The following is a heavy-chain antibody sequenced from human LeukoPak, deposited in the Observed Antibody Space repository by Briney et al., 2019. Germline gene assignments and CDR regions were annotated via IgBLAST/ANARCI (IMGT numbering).Heavy chain of an antibody. CDR2: ISYDGSNK. Sequence: PGGSLNLSCAASGFTFSNYALHWVRQAPGKGLEWVAVISYDGSNKFYADSVRGRFTISRDNSKNTLFLQMNSLRPEDTAVYYCARGPDYDILADYFDYWGQGTLVTVSS. D-gene: IGHD3-9*01. CDR3: ARGPDYDILADYFDY. J-gene: IGHJ4*02. CDR1: GFTFSNYA. V-gene: IGHV3-30*04.